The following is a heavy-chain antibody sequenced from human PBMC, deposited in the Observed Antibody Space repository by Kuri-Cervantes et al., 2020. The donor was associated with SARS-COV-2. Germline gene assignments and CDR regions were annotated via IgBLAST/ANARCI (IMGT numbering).Heavy chain of an antibody. Sequence: SETLSLTCTVSGGSISSSSYYWSWIRQPPGKGLEWIGEINHSGSTNYNPSLKSRVTISVDTSKNQFSLKLSSVTAADTAVYYCARGGFRYGAGYFDYWGQGTLVTVSS. V-gene: IGHV4-39*07. J-gene: IGHJ4*02. CDR2: INHSGST. CDR3: ARGGFRYGAGYFDY. D-gene: IGHD4-17*01. CDR1: GGSISSSSYY.